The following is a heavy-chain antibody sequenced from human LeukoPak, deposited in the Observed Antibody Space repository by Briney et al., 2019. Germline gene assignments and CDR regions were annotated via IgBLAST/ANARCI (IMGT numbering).Heavy chain of an antibody. CDR1: GFTFDDYA. CDR3: ARDPSYYDSSGYYYFMQH. J-gene: IGHJ1*01. D-gene: IGHD3-22*01. V-gene: IGHV3-9*01. CDR2: ISWNSGTI. Sequence: GGSLRLSCAASGFTFDDYAMHWVRQAPGKGLEWVSGISWNSGTIGYADSVKGRFAISRDNAKNSLYLQMNSLRAEDTALYYCARDPSYYDSSGYYYFMQHWGQGTLVTVSS.